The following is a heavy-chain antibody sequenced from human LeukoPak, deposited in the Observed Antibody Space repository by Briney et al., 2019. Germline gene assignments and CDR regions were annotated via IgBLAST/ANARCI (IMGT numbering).Heavy chain of an antibody. D-gene: IGHD3-10*01. J-gene: IGHJ6*02. CDR1: GFTFNDYY. CDR2: ISSSGSTI. Sequence: GGSLRLSCAASGFTFNDYYMSWIRQAPGKGLEWISYISSSGSTICYADSVKGRFTISRDNAKNSLYLQMNSLRAGDTAVYYCARGHYYYYGMDVWGQGTTVTVSS. V-gene: IGHV3-11*01. CDR3: ARGHYYYYGMDV.